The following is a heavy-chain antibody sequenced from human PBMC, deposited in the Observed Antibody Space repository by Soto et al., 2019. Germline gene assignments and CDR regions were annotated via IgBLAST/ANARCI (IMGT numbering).Heavy chain of an antibody. V-gene: IGHV1-69*13. CDR1: GGTFSSYA. Sequence: SVKVSCKASGGTFSSYAISWVRQAPGQGLEWMGGIIPIFGTANYAQKFQGRVTITADESTSTAYMELSSLRSEDTAVYYCAREPRGYSSGYYPSRFDYWGQGIPVTVSS. CDR3: AREPRGYSSGYYPSRFDY. D-gene: IGHD3-22*01. J-gene: IGHJ4*02. CDR2: IIPIFGTA.